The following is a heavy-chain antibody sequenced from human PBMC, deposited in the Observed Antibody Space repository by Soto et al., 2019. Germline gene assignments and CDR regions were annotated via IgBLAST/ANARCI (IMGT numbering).Heavy chain of an antibody. CDR1: GYSFTSYW. CDR3: ARDGYCSGGSCYPMLGSGSPWFDP. Sequence: GESLKISCKGSGYSFTSYWIGWVRQMPGKGLEWMGIIYPGDSDTRYSPSFQGQVTISADKSISTAYLQWSSLKASDTAMYYCARDGYCSGGSCYPMLGSGSPWFDPWGQGTLVTGLL. V-gene: IGHV5-51*01. D-gene: IGHD2-15*01. J-gene: IGHJ5*02. CDR2: IYPGDSDT.